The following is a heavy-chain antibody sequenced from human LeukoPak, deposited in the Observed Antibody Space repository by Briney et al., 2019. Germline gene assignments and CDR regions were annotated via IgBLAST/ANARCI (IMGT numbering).Heavy chain of an antibody. CDR2: ISWNGGSI. CDR1: GFTFDDYA. Sequence: PGRSLRLSCAASGFTFDDYAMHWVRQAPGKGLEWVSGISWNGGSIGYADSVKGRFTISRDNAKNSLYLQMNSLRAEDTAVYYCARGAHRGFDYWGQGTLVTVSS. J-gene: IGHJ4*02. D-gene: IGHD3-10*01. V-gene: IGHV3-9*01. CDR3: ARGAHRGFDY.